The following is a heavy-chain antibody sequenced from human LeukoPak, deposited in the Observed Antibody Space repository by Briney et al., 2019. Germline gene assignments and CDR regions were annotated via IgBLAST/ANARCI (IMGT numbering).Heavy chain of an antibody. CDR3: AKFGDGYNPFDY. CDR1: GFTFDDYA. V-gene: IGHV3-43*02. J-gene: IGHJ4*02. D-gene: IGHD5-24*01. Sequence: GGSLRLSCAASGFTFDDYAMHWVRQAPGKGLEWVSLISGDGGSTYYADSVKGRFTISRDNSKNSLYLQMDSLRTEDTALYYCAKFGDGYNPFDYWGQGTLVTVSS. CDR2: ISGDGGST.